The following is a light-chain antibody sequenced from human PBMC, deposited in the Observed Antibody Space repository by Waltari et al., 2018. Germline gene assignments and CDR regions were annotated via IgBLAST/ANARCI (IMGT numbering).Light chain of an antibody. J-gene: IGKJ1*01. CDR3: LQRSLWPWT. Sequence: IVLTQSPATLSLSPGERATLSCRARQTVSTYLAWFQQKPGQAPRLLISDASNRAPGIPARFSGSGSGTDFSLTISSLEPEDFAVYYCLQRSLWPWTFGQGTKVAVK. CDR1: QTVSTY. V-gene: IGKV3-11*01. CDR2: DAS.